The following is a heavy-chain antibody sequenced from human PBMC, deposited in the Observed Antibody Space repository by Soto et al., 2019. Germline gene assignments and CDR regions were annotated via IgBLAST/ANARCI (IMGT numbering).Heavy chain of an antibody. J-gene: IGHJ4*02. CDR1: GFTFDDYA. CDR3: AKDGTGGYSGPFSGFYY. D-gene: IGHD1-26*01. V-gene: IGHV3-9*01. CDR2: ISWNSGSI. Sequence: EVQLVESGGGLVQPGRSLRLSCAASGFTFDDYAMHWVRQAPGKGLEWVSGISWNSGSIGYADSVKGRFTISRDNAKNSLYLQMNSLRAEDTALYYCAKDGTGGYSGPFSGFYYWGQGTLVTVSS.